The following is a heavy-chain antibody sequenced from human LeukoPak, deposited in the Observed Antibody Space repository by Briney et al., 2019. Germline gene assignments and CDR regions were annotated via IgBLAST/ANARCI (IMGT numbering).Heavy chain of an antibody. V-gene: IGHV3-21*01. CDR1: GFTFSSYS. CDR2: ISSASTYI. Sequence: GGSLRLSCAASGFTFSSYSMNWVRQAPGKGLEWVSSISSASTYIYSADSVRGRFTISRDNAKNSLYLRMNSLRAEDTAVYYCARDTDGYSYGLNYFDYWGQGTLVTVSS. CDR3: ARDTDGYSYGLNYFDY. J-gene: IGHJ4*02. D-gene: IGHD5-18*01.